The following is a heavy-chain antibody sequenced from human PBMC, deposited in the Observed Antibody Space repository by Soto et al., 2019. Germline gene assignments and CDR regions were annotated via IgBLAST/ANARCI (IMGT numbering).Heavy chain of an antibody. V-gene: IGHV4-39*01. J-gene: IGHJ4*02. D-gene: IGHD5-18*01. CDR3: ARQGVTRLSFHF. CDR1: GGSISSNAWY. Sequence: SENLSLTCTVSGGSISSNAWYWVWMRPGPGRGLEWIGIIHSGGSSFYYSSLRSRVSFSVDTSNNYFSLRLNSVTAADTAVYFCARQGVTRLSFHFWCQAILLTLSS. CDR2: IHSGGSS.